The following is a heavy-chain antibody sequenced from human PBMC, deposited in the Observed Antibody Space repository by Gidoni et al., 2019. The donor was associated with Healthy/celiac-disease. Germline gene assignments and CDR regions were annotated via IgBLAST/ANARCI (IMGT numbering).Heavy chain of an antibody. CDR1: GYSFTSYW. Sequence: EVQLVQSGAEVKKPGESLKISCKGAGYSFTSYWIGWVRQMPGKGLEWMGIIYPGDADTRYSPSFQGQVTISADKSISTAYLQWSSLKASDTAMYYCAINYDSRQDAFDIWGQGTMVTVSS. CDR2: IYPGDADT. V-gene: IGHV5-51*01. J-gene: IGHJ3*02. CDR3: AINYDSRQDAFDI. D-gene: IGHD3-22*01.